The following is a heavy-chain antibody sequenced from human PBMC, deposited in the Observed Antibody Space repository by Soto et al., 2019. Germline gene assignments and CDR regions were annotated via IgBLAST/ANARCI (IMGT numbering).Heavy chain of an antibody. CDR2: IYYSGST. CDR1: GGSISSYY. Sequence: PSETLSLTCTVSGGSISSYYWSWIRQPPGKGLEWIGYIYYSGSTYYNPSLQSRLTISLDTSKNQFSLKLSSVTAADTAVYYCARGVLRTFDYWGQGTLVTVSS. V-gene: IGHV4-59*12. J-gene: IGHJ4*02. CDR3: ARGVLRTFDY.